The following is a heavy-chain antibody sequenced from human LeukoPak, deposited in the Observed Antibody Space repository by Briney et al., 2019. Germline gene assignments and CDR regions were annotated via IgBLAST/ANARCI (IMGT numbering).Heavy chain of an antibody. CDR1: GFTFSAYW. D-gene: IGHD5-24*01. Sequence: GGSLRLSCAASGFTFSAYWMHWVRQVPGKGLVWVSRINNDGTATFFADSVKGRFTISRDNAKNSLYLQMNSLRAEDTAVYYCARDGEMATIFAFDIWGQGTMVTVSS. V-gene: IGHV3-74*01. J-gene: IGHJ3*02. CDR3: ARDGEMATIFAFDI. CDR2: INNDGTAT.